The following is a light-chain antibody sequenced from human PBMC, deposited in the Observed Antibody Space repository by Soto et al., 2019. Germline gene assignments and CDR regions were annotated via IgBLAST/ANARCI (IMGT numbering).Light chain of an antibody. Sequence: IQMTQSPSSLSASVGDRVTITCRASQGIRNDLGWYQQKPGTAPKLLIFAASSLQSGVPSRFGGGGSGTEFTLTISSLQPDDFAIYYCQQYINYPWTFGQGTKVDIK. CDR1: QGIRND. J-gene: IGKJ1*01. CDR3: QQYINYPWT. CDR2: AAS. V-gene: IGKV1-17*01.